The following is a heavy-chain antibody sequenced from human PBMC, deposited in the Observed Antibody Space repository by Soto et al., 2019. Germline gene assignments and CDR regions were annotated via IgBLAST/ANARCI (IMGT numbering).Heavy chain of an antibody. Sequence: GGSLRLSCAASGFSFSSNAMHWVRQAPGKGLEWVAVIVNDGSRKNYADSVKGRFTISRDNSKNTLFLQMNSLREDDTALYYCASEGPAAIFDYWGQGTLVTVSS. CDR1: GFSFSSNA. CDR3: ASEGPAAIFDY. CDR2: IVNDGSRK. D-gene: IGHD2-2*01. J-gene: IGHJ4*02. V-gene: IGHV3-30-3*01.